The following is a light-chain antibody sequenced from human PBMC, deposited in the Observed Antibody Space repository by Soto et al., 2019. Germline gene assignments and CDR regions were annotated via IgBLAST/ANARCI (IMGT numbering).Light chain of an antibody. CDR2: DVS. V-gene: IGLV2-14*01. CDR3: SSYTSSSTLYA. J-gene: IGLJ1*01. Sequence: QPVLTQPASVSGSPGQSITISCTGTSSDVGRYNYVSWYQQHPGKAPKLMIHDVSNRPSGVSDRFSGSKSGNTASLTISGLQAEDEADYYCSSYTSSSTLYAFGTGTKVTVL. CDR1: SSDVGRYNY.